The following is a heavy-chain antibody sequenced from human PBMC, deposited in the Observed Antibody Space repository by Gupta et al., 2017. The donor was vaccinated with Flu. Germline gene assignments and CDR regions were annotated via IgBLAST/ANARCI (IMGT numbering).Heavy chain of an antibody. J-gene: IGHJ6*02. CDR2: ISSSSSYI. CDR3: ARDHQYQLLFRRYYYYGMDV. D-gene: IGHD2-2*01. CDR1: GFTFSSYS. V-gene: IGHV3-21*01. Sequence: EVQLVESGGGLVKPGGSLRLSCAASGFTFSSYSMNWVRQAPGKGLEWVSSISSSSSYIYYADSVKGRFTISRDNAKNSLYLQMNSLRAEDTAVYYCARDHQYQLLFRRYYYYGMDVWGQGNTVTVSS.